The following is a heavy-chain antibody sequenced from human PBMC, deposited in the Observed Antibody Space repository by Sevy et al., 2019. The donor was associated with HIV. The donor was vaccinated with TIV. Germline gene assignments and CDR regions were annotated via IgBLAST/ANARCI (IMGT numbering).Heavy chain of an antibody. D-gene: IGHD6-19*01. CDR3: ARQGAVAVRFDY. V-gene: IGHV4-39*01. J-gene: IGHJ4*02. Sequence: SETLSLTCTVSGGSISSSSYYWGWIRQPPGKGLEWIGSIYYSGSTYYNPSLKSRVTISVDTSKNQFSLKLSSVTAADTGVYYCARQGAVAVRFDYWGQGTLVTVSS. CDR2: IYYSGST. CDR1: GGSISSSSYY.